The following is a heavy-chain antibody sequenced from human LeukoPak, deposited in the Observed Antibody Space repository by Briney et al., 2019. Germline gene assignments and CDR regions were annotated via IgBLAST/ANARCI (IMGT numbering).Heavy chain of an antibody. CDR3: ARMSYYDRRGDNWFDP. J-gene: IGHJ5*02. Sequence: ASVKVSCKASGYTFTSYYMHWVRQAPGQGLEWMGWINPNSGGTNYAQKFQGRVTMTRDTSISTAYMELSSLRSEDTAVYYCARMSYYDRRGDNWFDPWGQGTLVIVSS. V-gene: IGHV1-2*02. CDR2: INPNSGGT. CDR1: GYTFTSYY. D-gene: IGHD3-22*01.